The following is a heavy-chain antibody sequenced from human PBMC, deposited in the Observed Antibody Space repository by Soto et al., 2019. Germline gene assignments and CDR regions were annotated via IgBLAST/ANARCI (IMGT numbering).Heavy chain of an antibody. CDR1: RYALTSKS. J-gene: IGHJ6*02. D-gene: IGHD3-3*01. Sequence: GASVKPSSKASRYALTSKSMNSARQANGQGLEWMGWMNPNSGNTGYAQKFQGRVTMTRNTSISTAYMELSSLRSEDTAVYYCASAGLYYDFWSGYPGSDYYYYGMDVWGQGTTVTGSS. CDR3: ASAGLYYDFWSGYPGSDYYYYGMDV. CDR2: MNPNSGNT. V-gene: IGHV1-8*01.